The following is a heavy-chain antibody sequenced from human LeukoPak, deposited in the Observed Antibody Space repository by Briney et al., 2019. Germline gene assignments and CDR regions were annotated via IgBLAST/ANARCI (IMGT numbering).Heavy chain of an antibody. CDR3: AGLPGGYFDY. CDR1: HYSISSGYY. V-gene: IGHV4-38-2*01. Sequence: KPSETLSLTCAVSHYSISSGYYWGWIRQPPGKGLEWIGSIYHSGSTYYNPSLKSRVTISIDTPKNQFSLKLSSVTAADTAVYYCAGLPGGYFDYWGQGTLVTVSS. J-gene: IGHJ4*02. D-gene: IGHD2-8*02. CDR2: IYHSGST.